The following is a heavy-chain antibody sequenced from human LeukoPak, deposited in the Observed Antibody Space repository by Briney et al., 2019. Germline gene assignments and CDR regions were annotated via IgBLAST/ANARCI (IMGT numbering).Heavy chain of an antibody. D-gene: IGHD3-10*01. V-gene: IGHV3-23*01. CDR1: GFTFSSYA. J-gene: IGHJ6*02. Sequence: GGSLRLSCAASGFTFSSYAMSWVRQAPGKGLEWVSAISGSGGSTYYADSVKGRFTISRDNSKNTLYLQMNSLRAEDTAVYYCARDLSLTVVRGARDYYGMDVWGQGTTVTVSS. CDR2: ISGSGGST. CDR3: ARDLSLTVVRGARDYYGMDV.